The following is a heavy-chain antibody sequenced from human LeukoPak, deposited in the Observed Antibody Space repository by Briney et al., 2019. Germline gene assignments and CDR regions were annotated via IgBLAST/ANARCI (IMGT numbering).Heavy chain of an antibody. CDR3: ARDRGSGWFRYFDY. CDR2: ISSNGSST. J-gene: IGHJ4*02. V-gene: IGHV3-64*01. D-gene: IGHD6-19*01. Sequence: PGGSLRLSCAASGFIFSGYAMYWVRQAPGKGLEYVSAISSNGSSTYYANSVKGRFTISRDNSKNILYLQMGSLRGEDMAVYYCARDRGSGWFRYFDYWGQGTLVTVSS. CDR1: GFIFSGYA.